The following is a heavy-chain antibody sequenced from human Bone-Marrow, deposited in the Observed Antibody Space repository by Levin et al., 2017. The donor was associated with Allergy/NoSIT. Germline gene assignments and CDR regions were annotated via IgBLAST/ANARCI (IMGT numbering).Heavy chain of an antibody. CDR3: ARPPEERAWYSMYFYAMDV. J-gene: IGHJ6*02. V-gene: IGHV3-30*04. Sequence: RAGGSLRLSCAASGFTFSAYPMHWVRQAPGKGLEWVAVISFDGSNEYYADSVKGRFTVSRDNSKNTLSLQMNSLRAEDTALYFCARPPEERAWYSMYFYAMDVWGQGTSVTVSS. CDR2: ISFDGSNE. D-gene: IGHD2-21*02. CDR1: GFTFSAYP.